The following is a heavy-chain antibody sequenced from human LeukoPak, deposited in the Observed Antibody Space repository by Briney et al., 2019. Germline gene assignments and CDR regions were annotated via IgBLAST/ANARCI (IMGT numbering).Heavy chain of an antibody. V-gene: IGHV4-34*01. Sequence: SQTLSLTCAVYGESLNSYYWSWVRQPPGEGLEWIGEIYESGTTKYNPSLKSRVAISMVPSKQQFSLRLSPVTAADTAVYYCARGAWATRLASWGLGTPVIVSS. CDR1: GESLNSYY. CDR2: IYESGTT. J-gene: IGHJ4*02. CDR3: ARGAWATRLAS. D-gene: IGHD2-15*01.